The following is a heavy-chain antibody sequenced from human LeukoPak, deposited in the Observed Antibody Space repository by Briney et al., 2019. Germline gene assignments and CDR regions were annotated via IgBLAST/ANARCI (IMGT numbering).Heavy chain of an antibody. D-gene: IGHD6-19*01. Sequence: PGGSLRLSCAASGFTFSSYAMSWVRQAPGKGLVWVSRINSDGISTTYADSVKGRFTISRDNAKNTLYLLMNSLRAEDTAVYYCARVGAAVAVFPYFDYWGQGALVTVSS. CDR1: GFTFSSYA. J-gene: IGHJ4*02. CDR3: ARVGAAVAVFPYFDY. V-gene: IGHV3-74*01. CDR2: INSDGIST.